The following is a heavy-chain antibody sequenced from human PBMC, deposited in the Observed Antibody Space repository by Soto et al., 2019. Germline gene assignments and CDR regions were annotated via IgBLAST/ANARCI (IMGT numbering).Heavy chain of an antibody. J-gene: IGHJ4*02. Sequence: SETLSLTCTVSGGSISSSSYYWGWIRQPPGKGLEWIGSIYYSGSTYYNPSLKSRVTISVDTSKNQFSLKLSSVTAADTAVYYCARRAYDSSGYYSLLFDYWGQGTLVNVSS. CDR1: GGSISSSSYY. CDR2: IYYSGST. V-gene: IGHV4-39*01. D-gene: IGHD3-22*01. CDR3: ARRAYDSSGYYSLLFDY.